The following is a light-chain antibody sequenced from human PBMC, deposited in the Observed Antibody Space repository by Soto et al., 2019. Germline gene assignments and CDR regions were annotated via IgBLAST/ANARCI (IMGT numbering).Light chain of an antibody. V-gene: IGLV2-14*01. CDR3: TSYTSTTTLV. Sequence: QSALTQPVSVSGSPGQSITISCTGTSNDIGANNYVSWYQHHPGKAPKILIYEAANRPSGVSHRFSASKSGNTASLTISGLQAEDEADYFCTSYTSTTTLVFGGGTKLTVL. CDR1: SNDIGANNY. CDR2: EAA. J-gene: IGLJ2*01.